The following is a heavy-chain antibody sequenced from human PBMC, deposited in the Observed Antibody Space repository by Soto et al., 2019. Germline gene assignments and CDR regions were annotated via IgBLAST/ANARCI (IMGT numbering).Heavy chain of an antibody. V-gene: IGHV1-24*01. CDR2: FDPEDGET. CDR3: ATALGYPEVGGREYYFDY. J-gene: IGHJ4*02. CDR1: GYTLTELS. D-gene: IGHD3-16*01. Sequence: GASVKVSCKVSGYTLTELSMHWVRQAPGKGLEWMGGFDPEDGETIYAQKFQGRVTMTEDTSTDTAYMELSSLRSEDTAVYYCATALGYPEVGGREYYFDYWGQGTLVTVSS.